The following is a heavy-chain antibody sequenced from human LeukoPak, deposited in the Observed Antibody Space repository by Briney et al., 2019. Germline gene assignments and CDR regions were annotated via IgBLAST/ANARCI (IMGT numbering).Heavy chain of an antibody. CDR1: GYTLTSYN. CDR3: ARDSKSWSFDH. J-gene: IGHJ4*02. CDR2: INPDGGLT. V-gene: IGHV1-46*01. Sequence: ASVKVSCKGSGYTLTSYNLHWVRQAPGQGLEWMAMINPDGGLTTYAQKFQGRVTATRDTSTSTVYMELSSLGSKDTAVYYCARDSKSWSFDHWGQGTLVTVSS. D-gene: IGHD3-3*02.